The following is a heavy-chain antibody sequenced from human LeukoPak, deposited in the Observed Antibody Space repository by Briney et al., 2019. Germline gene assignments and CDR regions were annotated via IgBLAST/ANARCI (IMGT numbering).Heavy chain of an antibody. CDR3: ARDFDIVVVVAAGYDAFDI. CDR1: GYTFTGYY. J-gene: IGHJ3*02. V-gene: IGHV1-2*02. D-gene: IGHD2-15*01. Sequence: ASVKVSCKASGYTFTGYYMHWVRQAPGQGLEWMGWINPNSGGTNYAQKFQGRVTMTRDTSISTAYMELSRLRSDDTAVYYCARDFDIVVVVAAGYDAFDIWGQGTTVTVSS. CDR2: INPNSGGT.